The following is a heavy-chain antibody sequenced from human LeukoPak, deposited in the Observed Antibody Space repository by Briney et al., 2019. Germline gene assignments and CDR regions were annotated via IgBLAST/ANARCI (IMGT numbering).Heavy chain of an antibody. Sequence: SETLSLTCTVSGGSISSYYWSWIRQPPGKGLEWIGYIYHSGSTNYNPSLKSRVTMSVDTSKNQFSLKLSSVTAADTAVYYCSSHLSNAFDIWGQGTMVIVSS. CDR2: IYHSGST. CDR1: GGSISSYY. V-gene: IGHV4-59*01. CDR3: SSHLSNAFDI. D-gene: IGHD2/OR15-2a*01. J-gene: IGHJ3*02.